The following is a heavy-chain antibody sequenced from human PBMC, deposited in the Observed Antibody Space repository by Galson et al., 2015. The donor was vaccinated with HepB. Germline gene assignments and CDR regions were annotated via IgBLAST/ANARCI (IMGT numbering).Heavy chain of an antibody. D-gene: IGHD4-23*01. Sequence: SLSLSCAASGFTFSSYGMHWVRQAPGKGLEWVAVISYDGSNKYYADSVKGRFTISRDNSKNTLYLQMNSLRAEDTAVYYCAKEVNYGGNLPTDYWGQRILVTVSS. CDR3: AKEVNYGGNLPTDY. V-gene: IGHV3-30*18. CDR2: ISYDGSNK. CDR1: GFTFSSYG. J-gene: IGHJ4*02.